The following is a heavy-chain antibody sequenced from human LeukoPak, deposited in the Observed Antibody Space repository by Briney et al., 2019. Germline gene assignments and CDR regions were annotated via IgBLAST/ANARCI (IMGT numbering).Heavy chain of an antibody. V-gene: IGHV1-46*01. CDR3: AKGGLITGTRPGLDY. Sequence: ASVTVSCTPSGYTFTSYYIHWVRQAPGQGLEWMGVINPSGGSTGYAQKFQGRVTMTRDTSTSTVYMELSSLRSEDTAVYYCAKGGLITGTRPGLDYWGQGTLVTVSS. CDR2: INPSGGST. CDR1: GYTFTSYY. J-gene: IGHJ4*01. D-gene: IGHD1-20*01.